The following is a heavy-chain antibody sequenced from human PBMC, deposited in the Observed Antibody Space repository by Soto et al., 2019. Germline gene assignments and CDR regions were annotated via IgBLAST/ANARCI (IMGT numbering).Heavy chain of an antibody. CDR3: AKDDIVVVPAAKYNWFDP. J-gene: IGHJ5*02. D-gene: IGHD2-2*01. Sequence: GGSLRLSCAASGFTFSSYAMSWVRLAPGKGLEWVSAISGSGGSTYYADSVKGRFTISRDNSKNTLYLQMNSLRAEDTAVYYCAKDDIVVVPAAKYNWFDPWGQGTLVTVSS. V-gene: IGHV3-23*01. CDR1: GFTFSSYA. CDR2: ISGSGGST.